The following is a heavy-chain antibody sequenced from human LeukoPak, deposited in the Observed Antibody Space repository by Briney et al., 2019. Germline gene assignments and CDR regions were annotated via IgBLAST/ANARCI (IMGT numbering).Heavy chain of an antibody. V-gene: IGHV4-39*01. CDR3: ATWRTAKTGFDY. CDR2: IYYSGSP. D-gene: IGHD1-1*01. Sequence: PSETLSLTCTVSGGSISSNNYYSGWIRQPPGKGLEWIGSIYYSGSPYYNPSLKSRVTISVDTSKNQFSLRLRSVTAADTAVYYCATWRTAKTGFDYWGQGTLVTVSS. CDR1: GGSISSNNYY. J-gene: IGHJ4*02.